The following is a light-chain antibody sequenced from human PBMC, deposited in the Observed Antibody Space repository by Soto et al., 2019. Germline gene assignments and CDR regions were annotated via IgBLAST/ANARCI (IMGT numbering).Light chain of an antibody. J-gene: IGLJ1*01. CDR3: SSYTRSGVYV. Sequence: QSVLTQPASVSGSPGQSITISCTGTSSDVGGYNAVSWYQQHPGRAPKLMIYDVSNRPSGISNRFSGSKSGSTASLTISGLQAEDDADYYCSSYTRSGVYVFGAGTKVTGL. V-gene: IGLV2-14*01. CDR1: SSDVGGYNA. CDR2: DVS.